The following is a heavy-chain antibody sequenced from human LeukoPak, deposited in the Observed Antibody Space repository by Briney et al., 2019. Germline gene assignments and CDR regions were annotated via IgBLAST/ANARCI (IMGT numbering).Heavy chain of an antibody. CDR2: ISSSGSNI. D-gene: IGHD3-16*02. V-gene: IGHV3-48*03. CDR1: GFTFSSFE. Sequence: PGGSLRLSCAASGFTFSSFEMNWVRQAPGKGLEWVSYISSSGSNIYYADSVKGRFTISRDNAKNSLYLQMNSLRDEDTGVYYCARGGLYDYVWGSYRRQSFDYWGQGTLVTVSS. J-gene: IGHJ4*02. CDR3: ARGGLYDYVWGSYRRQSFDY.